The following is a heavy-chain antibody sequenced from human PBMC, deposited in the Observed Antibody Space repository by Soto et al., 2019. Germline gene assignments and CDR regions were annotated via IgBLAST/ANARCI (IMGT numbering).Heavy chain of an antibody. J-gene: IGHJ4*02. V-gene: IGHV1-2*02. D-gene: IGHD6-19*01. Sequence: QVQLVHSGAELKKPGASVKVSCKASGYTFTAYAMHWVRQAPGQGLEWMGWINPNSGDATYAQKFQGRVTMTMDTSITTAYMELSSLSYDDTAVYYCAREASAVLALHYWGQGPLVTVSS. CDR1: GYTFTAYA. CDR2: INPNSGDA. CDR3: AREASAVLALHY.